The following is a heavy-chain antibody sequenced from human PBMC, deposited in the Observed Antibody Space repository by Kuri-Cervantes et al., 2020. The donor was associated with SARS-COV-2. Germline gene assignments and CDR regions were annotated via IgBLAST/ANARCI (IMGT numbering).Heavy chain of an antibody. CDR1: YGTLTGYQ. CDR2: INHRGDT. J-gene: IGHJ6*03. V-gene: IGHV4-34*01. CDR3: ARGINGYFFFYYLDV. D-gene: IGHD3-22*01. Sequence: GSLRLSCALYYGTLTGYQWSWIRQPPGKGLEWIGGINHRGDTYYNPSLEGRVTISRDTSENKLSLRLSSVTAADTAVYYCARGINGYFFFYYLDVWGKGTTVTVSS.